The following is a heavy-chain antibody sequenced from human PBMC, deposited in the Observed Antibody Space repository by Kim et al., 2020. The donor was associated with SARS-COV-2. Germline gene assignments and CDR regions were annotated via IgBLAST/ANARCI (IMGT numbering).Heavy chain of an antibody. CDR1: GGTFSSYA. J-gene: IGHJ6*02. CDR3: ARSKFGDLRSYYGMDV. V-gene: IGHV1-69*13. CDR2: IIPIFGTA. Sequence: SVKVSCKASGGTFSSYAISWVRQAPGQGLEWMGGIIPIFGTANYAQKFQGRVTITADESTSTAYMELSSLRSEDTAVYYCARSKFGDLRSYYGMDVWGQGTTVTVSS. D-gene: IGHD3-10*01.